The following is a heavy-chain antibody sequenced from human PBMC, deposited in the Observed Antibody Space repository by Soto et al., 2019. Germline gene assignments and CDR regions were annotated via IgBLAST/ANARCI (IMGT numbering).Heavy chain of an antibody. CDR2: ISAYNGNK. Sequence: QVQLVQSGAEVKKPGASVKVFCKASGYTFTSYGISWVRQAPGQGLEWMGWISAYNGNKNYSQKLQGRVTMTTDTYTSTAYMELKSVRSDDTAVYYCARVACTLTQYAFDFWCQGTMVTVSS. D-gene: IGHD6-19*01. CDR3: ARVACTLTQYAFDF. CDR1: GYTFTSYG. V-gene: IGHV1-18*04. J-gene: IGHJ3*01.